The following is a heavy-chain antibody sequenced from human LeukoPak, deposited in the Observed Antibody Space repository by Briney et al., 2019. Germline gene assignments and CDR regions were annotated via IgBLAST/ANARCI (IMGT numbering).Heavy chain of an antibody. Sequence: GGSLRLSCSASGFTFSSYALSWVRQAQGNVLDLVSAISGSGGSTYYADSVKGRFTISRDNSKNTLYLQMNSLRAEDTAVYYCAKELWQQLAPFDYWGQGTLVTVSS. D-gene: IGHD6-13*01. CDR1: GFTFSSYA. J-gene: IGHJ4*02. V-gene: IGHV3-23*01. CDR3: AKELWQQLAPFDY. CDR2: ISGSGGST.